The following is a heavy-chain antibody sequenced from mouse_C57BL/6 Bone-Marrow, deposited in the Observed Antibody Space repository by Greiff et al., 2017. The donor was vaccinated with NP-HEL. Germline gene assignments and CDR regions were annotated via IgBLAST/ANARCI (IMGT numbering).Heavy chain of an antibody. J-gene: IGHJ2*01. CDR3: TFWDD. CDR1: GYSFTSYY. CDR2: IYPGSGNT. Sequence: QVQLQQSGPELVKPGASVKISCKASGYSFTSYYIHWVKQRPGQGLGWIGWIYPGSGNTKYNEKFKGKATLTADTSSSPAYMQLSSLTSEDSAVYYCTFWDDWGQGTTLTVSS. V-gene: IGHV1-66*01.